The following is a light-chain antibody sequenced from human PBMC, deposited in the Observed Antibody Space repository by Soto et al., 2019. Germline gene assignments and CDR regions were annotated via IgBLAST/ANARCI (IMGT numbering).Light chain of an antibody. V-gene: IGKV3-20*01. CDR3: QQHDSSPRT. CDR1: QSVSRSF. J-gene: IGKJ1*01. CDR2: GAS. Sequence: EIVLTQSPGTLSLSPGERATLSCRAGQSVSRSFLAWYQQNPGQAPRLLIYGASSRATGIPDRFSGSGSGTDFTLTISRLEPEDFAVYFCQQHDSSPRTFGQGTKVEIK.